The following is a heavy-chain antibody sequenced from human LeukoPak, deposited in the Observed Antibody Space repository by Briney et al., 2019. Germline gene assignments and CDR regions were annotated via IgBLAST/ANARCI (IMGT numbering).Heavy chain of an antibody. CDR2: ISGSGGST. CDR1: GFTFSSYA. V-gene: IGHV3-23*01. D-gene: IGHD5-12*01. CDR3: ARDQGYSGYDFLIGGSSWYSGYYFDY. Sequence: PGGSLRLSCAASGFTFSSYAMSWVRQAPGKGLEWVSAISGSGGSTYYADSVKGRFTISRDNSKNTLYLQMNSLRAEDTAVYYCARDQGYSGYDFLIGGSSWYSGYYFDYWGQGTLVTVSS. J-gene: IGHJ4*02.